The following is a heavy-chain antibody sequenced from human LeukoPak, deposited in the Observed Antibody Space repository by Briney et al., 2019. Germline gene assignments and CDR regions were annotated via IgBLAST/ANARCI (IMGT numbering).Heavy chain of an antibody. CDR1: GFTFSDYS. D-gene: IGHD2-2*02. V-gene: IGHV3-23*01. CDR2: IRADGSST. CDR3: AKGGYTTPFDY. J-gene: IGHJ4*02. Sequence: PGGSLRLSCAASGFTFSDYSMTWVRQAPGKGLEWVSTIRADGSSTYYADSVKGRFTISRDNSKTTLYLQMNSLRAEGTALYYCAKGGYTTPFDYWGQGTLVTVSS.